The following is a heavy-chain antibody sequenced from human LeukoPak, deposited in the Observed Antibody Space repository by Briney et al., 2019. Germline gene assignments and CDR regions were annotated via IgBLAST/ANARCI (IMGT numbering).Heavy chain of an antibody. J-gene: IGHJ3*02. CDR2: IVIGSGNT. CDR1: GFTFTSSA. V-gene: IGHV1-58*02. Sequence: GTSVKVSCKASGFTFTSSAMQWVRQARGQRIEWIGWIVIGSGNTNYAQKFQERITITSDMSTSTDYMELSSLRSEETAVYYCAANTPRVVREDAFDIWGQGTMVTVSS. CDR3: AANTPRVVREDAFDI. D-gene: IGHD2-21*01.